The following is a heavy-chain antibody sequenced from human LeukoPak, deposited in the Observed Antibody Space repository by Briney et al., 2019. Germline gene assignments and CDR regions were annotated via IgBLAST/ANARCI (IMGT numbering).Heavy chain of an antibody. D-gene: IGHD2-2*01. CDR3: AKDTEYLRDYFDS. V-gene: IGHV3-23*01. CDR1: GITFSNYA. Sequence: PGGSLRLSCAASGITFSNYAMSWVRQAPGKGLEWVSIIGYRGGSIYYAYSVKGRFTISRDNSKNTLSLQMNGLRPEDTAVYYCAKDTEYLRDYFDSWGQGTLVTVSS. J-gene: IGHJ4*02. CDR2: IGYRGGSI.